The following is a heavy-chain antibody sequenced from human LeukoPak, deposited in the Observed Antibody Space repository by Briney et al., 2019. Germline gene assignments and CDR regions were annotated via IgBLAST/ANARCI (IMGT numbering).Heavy chain of an antibody. CDR3: GREGLGELSLDY. Sequence: GASVKVSCEASGYTFTSYGINWVRQAPGQGLEWMGWISTYNGDTNYAQNLQGRVTMTTGTSTSTAYMELRSLRSDDTAVYYCGREGLGELSLDYWGQGTLVTVSS. CDR1: GYTFTSYG. V-gene: IGHV1-18*01. D-gene: IGHD3-16*01. J-gene: IGHJ4*02. CDR2: ISTYNGDT.